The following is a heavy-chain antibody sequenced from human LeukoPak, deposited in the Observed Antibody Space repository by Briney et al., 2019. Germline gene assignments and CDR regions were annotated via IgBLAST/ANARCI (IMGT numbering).Heavy chain of an antibody. Sequence: PSETLSLTCAVYGVSFSGYYWSWIRQPPGKGLEWIGEINHSGSTNYNPSLKSRVTISVDTSKNQFSLKLSSVTAADTAVYYCARVPPGVTSDYWGQGTLVTVSS. CDR2: INHSGST. CDR1: GVSFSGYY. V-gene: IGHV4-34*01. CDR3: ARVPPGVTSDY. D-gene: IGHD4-17*01. J-gene: IGHJ4*02.